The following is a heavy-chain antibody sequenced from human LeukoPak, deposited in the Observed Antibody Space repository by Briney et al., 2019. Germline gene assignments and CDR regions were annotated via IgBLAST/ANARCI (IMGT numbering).Heavy chain of an antibody. V-gene: IGHV4-34*01. J-gene: IGHJ5*02. Sequence: SETVSLMCGVCSGSFRGCYWRWVRGPPGKGREGIGEINHSGITNYNPSLKSRVTISVDPSKNQFSLILTSVTAADTALYYCARGDYTTSAPRLDPWGQGTLVTVSS. CDR2: INHSGIT. D-gene: IGHD2-2*02. CDR3: ARGDYTTSAPRLDP. CDR1: SGSFRGCY.